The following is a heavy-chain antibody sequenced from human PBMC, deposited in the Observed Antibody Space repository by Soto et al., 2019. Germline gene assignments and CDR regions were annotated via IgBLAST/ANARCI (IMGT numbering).Heavy chain of an antibody. V-gene: IGHV4-59*01. D-gene: IGHD6-19*01. Sequence: QVQLQESGPGLVKPSETLTLTCTVSGDSFSDYYWNWIRQVPGKGLEWIGFVFHSATTSYNPSLKTRVAISGDTSKKHISLRLTSVSAADTASYYGARGHYSSGWPIDHWGQGILVTVSS. J-gene: IGHJ4*02. CDR1: GDSFSDYY. CDR2: VFHSATT. CDR3: ARGHYSSGWPIDH.